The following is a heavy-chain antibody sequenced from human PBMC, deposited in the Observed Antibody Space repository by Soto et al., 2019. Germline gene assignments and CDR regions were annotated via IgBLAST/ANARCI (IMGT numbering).Heavy chain of an antibody. CDR2: ISYDGSDK. D-gene: IGHD3-16*02. J-gene: IGHJ4*02. V-gene: IGHV3-30-3*01. Sequence: QVQLVESGGGVVQPGRSLRLSCAASGFTFSISAMDWVRQAPGKGLEWVAVISYDGSDKYYADSVKGRFTISRDNSKNTLYLQMDSLRPVDTAVYYCARGRIAFGEVLGQFDFWGQGTLLTVSS. CDR1: GFTFSISA. CDR3: ARGRIAFGEVLGQFDF.